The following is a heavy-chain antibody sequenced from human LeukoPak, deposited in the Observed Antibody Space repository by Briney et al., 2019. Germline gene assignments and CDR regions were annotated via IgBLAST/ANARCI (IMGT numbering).Heavy chain of an antibody. D-gene: IGHD6-13*01. CDR3: ARANPGSSPFDY. J-gene: IGHJ4*02. V-gene: IGHV4-59*12. CDR1: GGSISSYY. Sequence: SETLSLTCTVSGGSISSYYWSWIRQPPGKGLEWIGYIYYSGSTNHNPSLKSRVTISVDTSKNQFSLKLSSVTAADTAVYYCARANPGSSPFDYWGQGTLVTVSS. CDR2: IYYSGST.